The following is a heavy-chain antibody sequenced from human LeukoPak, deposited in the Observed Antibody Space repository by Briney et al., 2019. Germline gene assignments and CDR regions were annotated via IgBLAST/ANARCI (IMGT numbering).Heavy chain of an antibody. Sequence: PGGSLRLSCAASGFTFSSYSMNWVRQAPGKGLEWVSYISSSSSTIYYADSVKGRSTISRDNAKNSLYLQMNSLRAEDTAVYYCAREILWFGEYRPYYFDYWGQGTLVTVSS. D-gene: IGHD3-10*01. CDR2: ISSSSSTI. CDR3: AREILWFGEYRPYYFDY. J-gene: IGHJ4*02. CDR1: GFTFSSYS. V-gene: IGHV3-48*04.